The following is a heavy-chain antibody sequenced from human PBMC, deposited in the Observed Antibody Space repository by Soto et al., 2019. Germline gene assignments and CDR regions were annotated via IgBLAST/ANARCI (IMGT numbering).Heavy chain of an antibody. CDR2: IIPIFGTA. J-gene: IGHJ6*02. CDR1: GGTFSSYA. Sequence: SVKVSCKASGGTFSSYAISWVRQAPGQGLEWMGGIIPIFGTANYAQKFQGRVTITADESTSTAYMELSSLRSEDTAVYYCAGGWFGELLYYYGMDFWGPRTTVTGSS. V-gene: IGHV1-69*13. D-gene: IGHD3-10*01. CDR3: AGGWFGELLYYYGMDF.